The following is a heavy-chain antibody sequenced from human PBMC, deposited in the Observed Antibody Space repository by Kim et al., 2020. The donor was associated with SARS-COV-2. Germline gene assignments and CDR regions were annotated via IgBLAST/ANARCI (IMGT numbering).Heavy chain of an antibody. Sequence: FQGRVTITADASTSTAYMELSSLRSEDTAVYYCARWSDFWSGYYTGWFDPWGQGTLVTVSS. V-gene: IGHV1-69*01. J-gene: IGHJ5*02. D-gene: IGHD3-3*01. CDR3: ARWSDFWSGYYTGWFDP.